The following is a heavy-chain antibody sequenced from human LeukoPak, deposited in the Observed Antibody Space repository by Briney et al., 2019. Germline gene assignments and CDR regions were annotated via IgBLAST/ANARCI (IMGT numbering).Heavy chain of an antibody. J-gene: IGHJ4*02. CDR3: ARSPGVVVTLYYSDY. CDR2: IIPIFGTA. CDR1: GGTFSSYA. V-gene: IGHV1-69*13. D-gene: IGHD3-22*01. Sequence: SVKVSCKASGGTFSSYAISWVRQAPGQGLEWMGGIIPIFGTANYAQKFQGRVTITADESTSTAYMELSSLRSEDTAVYYCARSPGVVVTLYYSDYWGQGTLVTVSS.